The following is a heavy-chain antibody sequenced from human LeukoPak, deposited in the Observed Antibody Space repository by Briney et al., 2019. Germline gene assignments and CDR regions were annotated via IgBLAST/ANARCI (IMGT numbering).Heavy chain of an antibody. CDR3: AKGQGYYCDH. Sequence: GGSLRLSCAASGLTFSSVGMHWVRHAPGEGLEWVAFIQFDGSNSYYADSVKGRFTLSRDDSKNTLYLQMDSLRAEDTAIYYCAKGQGYYCDHWGQGTLVTVSS. V-gene: IGHV3-30*02. J-gene: IGHJ4*02. CDR2: IQFDGSNS. D-gene: IGHD3-22*01. CDR1: GLTFSSVG.